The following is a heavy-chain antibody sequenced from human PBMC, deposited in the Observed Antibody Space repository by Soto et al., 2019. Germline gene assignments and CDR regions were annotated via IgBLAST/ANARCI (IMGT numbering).Heavy chain of an antibody. CDR3: ARASSGWTIGSFDY. V-gene: IGHV4-4*02. CDR1: GGSISSNNY. J-gene: IGHJ4*02. D-gene: IGHD6-19*01. Sequence: SETLSITCAVSGGSISSNNYWSWVRQPPGKGLEWIGEINQSGYTDYNPSLKSRVIISVDKSKNQFSLRLSSVTAADTAVYYCARASSGWTIGSFDYWGQGTLVTVSS. CDR2: INQSGYT.